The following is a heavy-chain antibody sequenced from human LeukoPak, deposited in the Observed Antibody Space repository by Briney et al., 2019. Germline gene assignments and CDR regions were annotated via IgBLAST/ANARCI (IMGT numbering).Heavy chain of an antibody. CDR1: GFTFSSYA. CDR2: ISGSGGNT. CDR3: AKDQYGGNPQYYFDY. D-gene: IGHD4-23*01. Sequence: GGSLRLSCAASGFTFSSYAMSWVRQAPGKGLDCASAISGSGGNTYYADSVKGRFTISRDNSKNTLYLQMNSLRAEDTAVYYCAKDQYGGNPQYYFDYWGQGTLVTVSS. V-gene: IGHV3-23*01. J-gene: IGHJ4*02.